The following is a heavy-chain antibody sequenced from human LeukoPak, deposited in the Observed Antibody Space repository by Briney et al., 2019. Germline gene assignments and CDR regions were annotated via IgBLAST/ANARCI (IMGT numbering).Heavy chain of an antibody. J-gene: IGHJ4*02. CDR2: IRSGAYT. D-gene: IGHD3-10*01. CDR1: GFTFSSYA. CDR3: ARISVVSRSGPLDY. Sequence: TGGSLRLSCAASGFTFSSYAMTWVRQAPGKGLEWVSTIRSGAYTYYADSVKGRLSVSRDNSKNTLYLEMNSLRAEDAAVYYCARISVVSRSGPLDYWGQGTLVTVSS. V-gene: IGHV3-23*01.